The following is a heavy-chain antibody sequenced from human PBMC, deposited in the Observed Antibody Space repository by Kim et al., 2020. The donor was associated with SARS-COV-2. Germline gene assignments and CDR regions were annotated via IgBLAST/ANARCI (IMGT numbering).Heavy chain of an antibody. V-gene: IGHV3-7*01. CDR2: IKQDGSEK. CDR1: KFTFSSYW. Sequence: GGSLRLSCEASKFTFSSYWMSWVRQAPGKGLEWVANIKQDGSEKYYVDSVKGRFTISRDNAKNSLYLQMNSLRAEDTAVYYCARAGVTYYLDYWGQGTLV. D-gene: IGHD3-10*01. J-gene: IGHJ4*02. CDR3: ARAGVTYYLDY.